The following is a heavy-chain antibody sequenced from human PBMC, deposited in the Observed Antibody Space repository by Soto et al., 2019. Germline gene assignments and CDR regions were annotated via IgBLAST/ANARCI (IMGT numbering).Heavy chain of an antibody. V-gene: IGHV3-11*01. Sequence: GGSLRLSCAASGFTFSDYYMSWIRQAPGKGLEWDSYISGSGSTIYYADSVKGRFTISRDNAKNSLHLQMNSLRAEDTAVYYCASGVAASHFYYYYMDVWGKGTTVTVSS. CDR1: GFTFSDYY. CDR3: ASGVAASHFYYYYMDV. J-gene: IGHJ6*03. CDR2: ISGSGSTI. D-gene: IGHD2-15*01.